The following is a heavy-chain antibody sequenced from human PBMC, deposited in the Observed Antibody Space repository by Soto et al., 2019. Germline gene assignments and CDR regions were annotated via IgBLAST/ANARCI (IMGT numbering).Heavy chain of an antibody. Sequence: ASVKVSCKASGYTFTGYYMHWVRQAPGQGLEWMGWINPNSGGTNYAQKFQGWVTMTRDTSISTAYMELSRLRSDDTAVYYCAREGSGRHYYYYYGMDVWGQGTTVTVSS. D-gene: IGHD3-10*01. J-gene: IGHJ6*02. CDR3: AREGSGRHYYYYYGMDV. CDR1: GYTFTGYY. V-gene: IGHV1-2*04. CDR2: INPNSGGT.